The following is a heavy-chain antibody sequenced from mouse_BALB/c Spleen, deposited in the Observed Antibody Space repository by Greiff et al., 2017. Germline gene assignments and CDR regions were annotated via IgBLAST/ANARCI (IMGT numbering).Heavy chain of an antibody. CDR1: GYTFTDYA. Sequence: QVQLKESGPELVRPGVSVKISCKGSGYTFTDYAMHWVKQSHAKSLEWIGVISTYYGNTNYNQKFKGKATMTVDKSSSTAYMELARLTSEDSAIYYCARGNDYYFDYWGQGTTLTVSS. CDR3: ARGNDYYFDY. D-gene: IGHD2-4*01. J-gene: IGHJ2*01. V-gene: IGHV1-67*01. CDR2: ISTYYGNT.